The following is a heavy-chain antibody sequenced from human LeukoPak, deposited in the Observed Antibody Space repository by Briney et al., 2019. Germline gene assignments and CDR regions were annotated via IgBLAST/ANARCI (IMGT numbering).Heavy chain of an antibody. CDR3: TRDGTAGWFDP. D-gene: IGHD6-13*01. V-gene: IGHV1-69*04. Sequence: SVKVSCKASGGTFSSYAISWVRQAPGQGLEWMGRIIPILGIANYAQKFQGRVTITADKSTSTAYMELSSLRSEDTAVYYCTRDGTAGWFDPWGQGTLVTVSS. CDR2: IIPILGIA. J-gene: IGHJ5*02. CDR1: GGTFSSYA.